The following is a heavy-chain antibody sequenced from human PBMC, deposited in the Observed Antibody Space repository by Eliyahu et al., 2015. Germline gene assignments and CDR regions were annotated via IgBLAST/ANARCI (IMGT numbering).Heavy chain of an antibody. D-gene: IGHD2-15*01. J-gene: IGHJ4*02. Sequence: QVQLVQSGAEVKKPGSSVKVSCKASGGTFSRYTMNWVRQAPGQGLEWMGGIIPLFGTPKYTQKFQGRVTIIADESTSTVYMELSSLRYEDTAMYYCAREGGDYCSGGGCFLLYWGQGTLVTVSS. CDR2: IIPLFGTP. CDR3: AREGGDYCSGGGCFLLY. V-gene: IGHV1-69*01. CDR1: GGTFSRYT.